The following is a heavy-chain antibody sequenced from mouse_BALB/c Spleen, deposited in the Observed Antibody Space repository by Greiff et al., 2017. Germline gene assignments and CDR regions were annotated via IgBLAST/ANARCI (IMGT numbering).Heavy chain of an antibody. J-gene: IGHJ3*01. D-gene: IGHD1-1*01. CDR3: ARGISNTGWFAY. V-gene: IGHV3-6*02. CDR1: GFSITSGYY. CDR2: ISYDGSN. Sequence: LQESGPGLVKPSQSLSLTCSVTGFSITSGYYWNWIRQYAGNKLGWMGYISYDGSNKYNPSLKTRISITRDTSKNQFFLKLNSVTTEDTATYYCARGISNTGWFAYWGQGTLVTVSA.